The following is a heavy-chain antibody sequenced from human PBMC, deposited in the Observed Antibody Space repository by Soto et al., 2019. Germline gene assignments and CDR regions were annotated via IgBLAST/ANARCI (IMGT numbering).Heavy chain of an antibody. CDR3: ARDPYYCDSSGYIDY. D-gene: IGHD3-22*01. J-gene: IGHJ4*02. CDR2: IWYDGSNK. CDR1: GFTFSSYG. V-gene: IGHV3-33*01. Sequence: LRLSCAASGFTFSSYGMHWVRQAPGKGLEWVAVIWYDGSNKYYADSVKGRFTISRDNSKNTLYLQMNSLRAEDTAVYYCARDPYYCDSSGYIDYWGQGTLVTVSS.